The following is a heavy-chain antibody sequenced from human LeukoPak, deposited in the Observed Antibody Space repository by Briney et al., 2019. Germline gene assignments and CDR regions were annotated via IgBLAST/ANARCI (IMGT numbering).Heavy chain of an antibody. CDR3: AGEGGYCSSTSCYGSWFDP. J-gene: IGHJ5*02. CDR1: GYSISSGYY. CDR2: IYHSGST. D-gene: IGHD2-2*01. V-gene: IGHV4-38-2*02. Sequence: ASETLSLTCTVSGYSISSGYYWGWIRQPPGKGLEWIGSIYHSGSTYYNPSLKSRVTISVDTSKNQFSLKPSSVTAADTAVYYCAGEGGYCSSTSCYGSWFDPWGQGTLVTVSS.